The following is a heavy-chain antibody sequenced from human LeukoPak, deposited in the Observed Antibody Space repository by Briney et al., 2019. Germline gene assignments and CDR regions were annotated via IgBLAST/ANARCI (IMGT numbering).Heavy chain of an antibody. D-gene: IGHD6-19*01. CDR1: GYTFTNYS. CDR2: INTGNGNT. V-gene: IGHV1-3*04. CDR3: AKAKHYSSGSEGYFDY. J-gene: IGHJ4*02. Sequence: ASVKVSCKASGYTFTNYSMHWVRQAPGQRLEWMGWINTGNGNTKYSQKFQGRVTITRDTSASTAYMELSSLRAEDTALYYCAKAKHYSSGSEGYFDYWGQGTLVTVSS.